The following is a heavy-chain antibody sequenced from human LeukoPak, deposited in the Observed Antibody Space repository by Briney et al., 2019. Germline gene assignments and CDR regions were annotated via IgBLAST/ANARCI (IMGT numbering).Heavy chain of an antibody. CDR3: ARGDIVVVVAATGDMDV. V-gene: IGHV3-48*03. D-gene: IGHD2-15*01. CDR2: ISISGSTI. CDR1: GFIFSSFE. J-gene: IGHJ6*03. Sequence: PGGSLRLSCAASGFIFSSFEMNWVRQAPGKGLEWLSYISISGSTIYYADSVKGRFTISRDNSKNMVFLQTNSLRAEDTAVYYCARGDIVVVVAATGDMDVWGKGTTVTASS.